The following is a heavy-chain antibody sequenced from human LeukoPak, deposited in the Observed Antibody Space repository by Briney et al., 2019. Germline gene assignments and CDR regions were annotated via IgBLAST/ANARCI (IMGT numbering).Heavy chain of an antibody. CDR2: IYPGDSDT. CDR1: GYSFSSYW. CDR3: ARQRYCSTTSCSFYFDY. D-gene: IGHD2-2*01. J-gene: IGHJ4*02. Sequence: GESLKISCKGSGYSFSSYWIGWVRQMPGKGLEWMGIIYPGDSDTRYSPSFQGQVTISADRSVSTAYLQWSSLEASDTAMYYCARQRYCSTTSCSFYFDYWGQGTLVTVSS. V-gene: IGHV5-51*01.